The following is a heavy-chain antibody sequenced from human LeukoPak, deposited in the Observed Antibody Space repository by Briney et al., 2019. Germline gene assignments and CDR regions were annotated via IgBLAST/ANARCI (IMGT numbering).Heavy chain of an antibody. V-gene: IGHV3-48*03. D-gene: IGHD2-2*01. CDR1: GFTFSSYE. CDR3: ARRYCSSTSCTLDY. CDR2: ISSGTTTI. Sequence: RGGSLRLSCTASGFTFSSYEMNWVRQAPGKGLECVSYISSGTTTIYYADSVKGRFTISRDNAKNSLYLQMNSLRAEDTAVYYCARRYCSSTSCTLDYWGQGTLVTVSS. J-gene: IGHJ4*02.